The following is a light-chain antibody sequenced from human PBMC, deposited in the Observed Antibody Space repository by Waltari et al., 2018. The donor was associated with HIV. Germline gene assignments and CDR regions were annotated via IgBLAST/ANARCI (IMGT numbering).Light chain of an antibody. CDR1: SSNIGNNP. CDR2: SNN. CDR3: AAWDDSLNGLFV. V-gene: IGLV1-44*01. J-gene: IGLJ1*01. Sequence: QSVVTQPPSASGTPGQRVTIFCSGGSSNIGNNPVNWYQQLPGMAPKLLSYSNNQRPSGVPDRFSGSKSGTSASLAIGGLQSEDEAEYFCAAWDDSLNGLFVFGTGTKVTVL.